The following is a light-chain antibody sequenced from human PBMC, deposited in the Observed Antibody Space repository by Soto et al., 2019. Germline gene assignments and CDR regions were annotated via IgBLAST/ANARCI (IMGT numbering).Light chain of an antibody. CDR2: GNS. V-gene: IGLV1-40*01. CDR1: SSNIGAGYD. J-gene: IGLJ2*01. CDR3: QSYDSSLNGVV. Sequence: QSVLTQPPSVSGAPGQRVTISCTGSSSNIGAGYDVHWYQQLPGTAPKLLIYGNSNRPSGVPDRFCGSKSGTSASLAIAGLQAEDEADYYCQSYDSSLNGVVFGGGTKVTVL.